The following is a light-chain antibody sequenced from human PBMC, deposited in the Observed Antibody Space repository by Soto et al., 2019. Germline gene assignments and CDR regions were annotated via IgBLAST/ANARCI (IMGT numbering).Light chain of an antibody. CDR2: GAS. J-gene: IGKJ3*01. CDR1: QSVSGSY. CDR3: QQYGSSQGFT. Sequence: EIVLTQSPGTLSLSPGERATLSCRASQSVSGSYLAWYQQKPDQAPRLLIYGASSRATGIPDRFSGSGSGTDFTLNISRLEPEDFAVYYCQQYGSSQGFTFGPGTKVDIK. V-gene: IGKV3-20*01.